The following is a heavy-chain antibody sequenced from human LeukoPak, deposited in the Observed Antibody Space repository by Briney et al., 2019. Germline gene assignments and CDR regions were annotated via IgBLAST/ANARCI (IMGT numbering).Heavy chain of an antibody. V-gene: IGHV3-23*01. CDR1: GFTFSSYG. J-gene: IGHJ4*02. Sequence: GGSLRLSCAASGFTFSSYGMSWVRQAPGKGLEWLSGINGSGGSTYYADSVKDRFTISRDNPRNTLYLKMNSLRAEDTALYNCAKRYSSSWQKYFDYWGQGTLVTVSS. CDR3: AKRYSSSWQKYFDY. CDR2: INGSGGST. D-gene: IGHD6-13*01.